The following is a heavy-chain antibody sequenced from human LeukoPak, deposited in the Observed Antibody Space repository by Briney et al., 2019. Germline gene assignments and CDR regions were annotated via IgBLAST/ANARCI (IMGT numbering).Heavy chain of an antibody. Sequence: GGSLRLSCAASGFTFSSYTMSWVRQAPGKGLEWVSTITTSDGNTYYADPVKGRFTVSRDNSKNTLFLQMNSLRAEDTAVYYCAKDGGLWVSAHWGDSWGRGTLVTVSS. D-gene: IGHD7-27*01. J-gene: IGHJ4*02. CDR2: ITTSDGNT. V-gene: IGHV3-23*01. CDR1: GFTFSSYT. CDR3: AKDGGLWVSAHWGDS.